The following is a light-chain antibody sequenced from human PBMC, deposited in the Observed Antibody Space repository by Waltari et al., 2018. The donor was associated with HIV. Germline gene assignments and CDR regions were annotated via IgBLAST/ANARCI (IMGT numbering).Light chain of an antibody. J-gene: IGLJ2*01. CDR1: PSNIGSTY. CDR2: MSD. Sequence: QSVLTQQPSASGTPGERVTISCSGGPSNIGSTYVAWDHHPPGTAPKLLIYMSDQRPSEVPDRISGSKSGTSASLVISGLRSEDEAEYYCASWDDSLGGYWIFGGGTNLTVL. CDR3: ASWDDSLGGYWI. V-gene: IGLV1-47*01.